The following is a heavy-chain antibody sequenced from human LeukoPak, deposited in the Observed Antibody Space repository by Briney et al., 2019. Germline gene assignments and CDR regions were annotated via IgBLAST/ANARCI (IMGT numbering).Heavy chain of an antibody. CDR1: GYTFTSYG. J-gene: IGHJ5*02. V-gene: IGHV1-18*01. CDR3: ATCMVSEPWWFDP. D-gene: IGHD2-21*01. Sequence: ASVKVSCKASGYTFTSYGISWVRQAPGQGLEWMGWNSAYNGNTNYAQKLQGRVTMTTDTSTSTAYMELRSLRSDDTAVYYCATCMVSEPWWFDPWGQGTLVTVSS. CDR2: NSAYNGNT.